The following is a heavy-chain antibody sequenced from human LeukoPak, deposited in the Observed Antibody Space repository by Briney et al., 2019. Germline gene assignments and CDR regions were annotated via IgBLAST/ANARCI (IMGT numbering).Heavy chain of an antibody. CDR3: ARLTFGIAAAGTSNFDY. J-gene: IGHJ4*02. V-gene: IGHV4-38-2*01. D-gene: IGHD6-13*01. CDR2: IYHSGST. CDR1: GYSISSGYY. Sequence: PSETLSLTCAVSGYSISSGYYWGWIRQPPGKGLEWIGSIYHSGSTYYNPYLKCRVTIPVDTSKNQFSLKLSSVTAADTAVYYCARLTFGIAAAGTSNFDYWGQGTLGTVSS.